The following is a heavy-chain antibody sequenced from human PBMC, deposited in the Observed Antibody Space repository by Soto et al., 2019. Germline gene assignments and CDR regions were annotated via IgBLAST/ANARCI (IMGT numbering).Heavy chain of an antibody. CDR3: ARRGEITIFGVAPYYFDY. CDR2: IIPIFGTA. CDR1: GGTFSSYA. D-gene: IGHD3-3*01. V-gene: IGHV1-69*13. Sequence: SVKVSCKASGGTFSSYAISWVRQAPGQGLEWMGGIIPIFGTANYAQKFQGRVTITADESTSTAYMELSSLRSEDTAVYYCARRGEITIFGVAPYYFDYWGQGTLVTVSS. J-gene: IGHJ4*02.